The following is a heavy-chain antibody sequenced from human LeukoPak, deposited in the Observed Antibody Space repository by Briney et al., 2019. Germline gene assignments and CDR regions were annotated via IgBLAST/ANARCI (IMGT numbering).Heavy chain of an antibody. CDR2: ISSLGGST. CDR1: GFTFSTYA. Sequence: GGSLRLSCAASGFTFSTYAMHWVRQAPGKGLEYVSAISSLGGSTYYAKSVKGRFTISRDNSKNTLYLQMNSLRAKDTAVYYCAKPAKTDYADYWGQGTLVTVSS. V-gene: IGHV3-64*01. J-gene: IGHJ4*02. CDR3: AKPAKTDYADY. D-gene: IGHD1-14*01.